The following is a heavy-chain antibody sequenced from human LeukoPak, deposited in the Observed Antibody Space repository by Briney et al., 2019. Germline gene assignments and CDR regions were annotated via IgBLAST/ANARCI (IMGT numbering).Heavy chain of an antibody. CDR1: GGSISSVIYY. D-gene: IGHD1-7*01. Sequence: SETLSLTCTVSGGSISSVIYYWSWIRQPAGKGLEWIGRIEPSGNTNYNPSLKSRVTISVDTSKNHFSLNLSSVTAADTAVYYCARAHDDVNWNYVRWFDPWGQGTLVTVSS. V-gene: IGHV4-61*02. J-gene: IGHJ5*02. CDR3: ARAHDDVNWNYVRWFDP. CDR2: IEPSGNT.